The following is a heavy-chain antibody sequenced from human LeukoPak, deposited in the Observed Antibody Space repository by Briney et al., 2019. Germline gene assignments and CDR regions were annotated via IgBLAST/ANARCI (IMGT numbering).Heavy chain of an antibody. V-gene: IGHV1-46*01. Sequence: ASVKVSFKASGYTFTSYYLHWVRQAPGQGLEWMGIIHPTVGDTTYAQKFQGRVTMTRDISTGTVYMDLSSLRSEDTAVYYCARYGFSSVWQGGWHAFDIWGQGTTVTVSS. CDR2: IHPTVGDT. CDR3: ARYGFSSVWQGGWHAFDI. D-gene: IGHD6-25*01. CDR1: GYTFTSYY. J-gene: IGHJ3*02.